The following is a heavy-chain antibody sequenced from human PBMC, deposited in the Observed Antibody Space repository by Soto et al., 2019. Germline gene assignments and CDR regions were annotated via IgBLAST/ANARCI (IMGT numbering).Heavy chain of an antibody. CDR3: AAGWVLVAASFDY. J-gene: IGHJ4*02. V-gene: IGHV4-31*03. CDR2: IYYSGST. D-gene: IGHD5-12*01. CDR1: DGSISSGGYY. Sequence: QVQLQESGPGLVKPSQTLSLTCTVSDGSISSGGYYWSWIRQHPGKGLEWIGYIYYSGSTYYNPSLKSRVTISVDTSKNHFSLKLSSVTAADTPVYYCAAGWVLVAASFDYWGQGTLVTVSS.